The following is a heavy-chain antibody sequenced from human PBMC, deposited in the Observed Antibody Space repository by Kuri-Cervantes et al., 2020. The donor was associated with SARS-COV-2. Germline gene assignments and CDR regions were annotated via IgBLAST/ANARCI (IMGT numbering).Heavy chain of an antibody. CDR2: ISSSGSTI. V-gene: IGHV3-11*01. Sequence: GESLKISCAASGFTFSDYYMSWIRQAPGKGLEWVSYISSSGSTIYYADSVKGRFTISRDNAKNSLYLQMNSLRAEDTAVYYCARDSITMVQGVTSDAFDNWGQGTMVTVSS. J-gene: IGHJ3*02. CDR3: ARDSITMVQGVTSDAFDN. CDR1: GFTFSDYY. D-gene: IGHD3-10*01.